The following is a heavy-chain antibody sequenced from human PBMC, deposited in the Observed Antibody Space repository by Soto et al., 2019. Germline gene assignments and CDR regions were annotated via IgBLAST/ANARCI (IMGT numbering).Heavy chain of an antibody. Sequence: GGSLRLSCAASGFTFSSYAMSWVRQAPGKGLEWVSAISGSGGSTYYADSVKGRFTISRDNSKNTLYLQMNSLRAEDTAVYYCAREKEDEGSSSLRVYYGMDVWGQGTTVTV. D-gene: IGHD6-6*01. CDR1: GFTFSSYA. J-gene: IGHJ6*02. CDR2: ISGSGGST. CDR3: AREKEDEGSSSLRVYYGMDV. V-gene: IGHV3-23*01.